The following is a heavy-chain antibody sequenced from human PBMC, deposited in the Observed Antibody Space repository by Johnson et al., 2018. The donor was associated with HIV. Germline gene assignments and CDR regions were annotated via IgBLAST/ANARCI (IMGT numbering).Heavy chain of an antibody. J-gene: IGHJ3*02. Sequence: QEQLVESGGGLVKPGGSLRLSCAVSGFTFSDYYMTWIRQAPGKGLEWISYISRSGSTIYYADSVKGRSTISRDNVKNSLYLQINSLRVEDTAVYYCARDSPRAAAGLLIGAFDIWGQGTKVTVSS. V-gene: IGHV3-11*04. CDR2: ISRSGSTI. CDR3: ARDSPRAAAGLLIGAFDI. D-gene: IGHD6-13*01. CDR1: GFTFSDYY.